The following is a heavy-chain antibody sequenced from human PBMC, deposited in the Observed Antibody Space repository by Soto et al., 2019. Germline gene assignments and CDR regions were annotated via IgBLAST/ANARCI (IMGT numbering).Heavy chain of an antibody. Sequence: ASVKVSCKASGYTFTSDYMHWVRQAPGQGLEWMGIINPSGGSTSYAQKFQGRVTMTRDTSTSTVYMELSSLRSEDTAVYYCARDLRNYDFWSGYSPTDVRGQGTTVTVSS. CDR1: GYTFTSDY. V-gene: IGHV1-46*01. CDR3: ARDLRNYDFWSGYSPTDV. D-gene: IGHD3-3*01. CDR2: INPSGGST. J-gene: IGHJ6*02.